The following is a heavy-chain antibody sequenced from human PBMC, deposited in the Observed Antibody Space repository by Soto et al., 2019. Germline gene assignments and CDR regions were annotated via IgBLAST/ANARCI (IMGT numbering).Heavy chain of an antibody. CDR1: GFTFSSYG. D-gene: IGHD3-3*01. CDR2: ISYDGSNK. CDR3: AKKGRYFWSGYRPEYYFDY. Sequence: GGSLRLSCAASGFTFSSYGMHWVRQAPGKGLEWVAVISYDGSNKYYADSVKGRFTISRDNSKNTLYLQMNSLRAEDTAVYYCAKKGRYFWSGYRPEYYFDYWGQGTLVTVSS. J-gene: IGHJ4*02. V-gene: IGHV3-30*18.